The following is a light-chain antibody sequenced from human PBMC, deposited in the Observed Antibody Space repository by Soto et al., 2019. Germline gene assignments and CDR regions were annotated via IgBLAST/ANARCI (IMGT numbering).Light chain of an antibody. CDR3: QQYNSHSET. CDR1: QSVSSS. CDR2: GAS. V-gene: IGKV3-15*01. Sequence: EIVMTQSPATLSVSPGETATLSCRASQSVSSSLAWYQQQPGQAPRLLIYGASSRATGIPARFSGSGSGTEFTLNISSLQPDDFATYYCQQYNSHSETFGQGTKVDIK. J-gene: IGKJ1*01.